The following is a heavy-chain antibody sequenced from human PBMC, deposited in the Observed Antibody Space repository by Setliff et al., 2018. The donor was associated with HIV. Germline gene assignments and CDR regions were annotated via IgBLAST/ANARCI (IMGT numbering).Heavy chain of an antibody. CDR2: IRGSGSGAST. Sequence: GGSLRLSCAASGFIFSSYAMTWVRQAPGKGLEWVSTIRGSGSGASTYYADSVKGRFTISRDNSKNTLYLQMNSVRAEDTAVYYCAKGGAARPPYYFDYWGQGTLVTVSS. J-gene: IGHJ4*02. CDR3: AKGGAARPPYYFDY. D-gene: IGHD1-26*01. CDR1: GFIFSSYA. V-gene: IGHV3-23*01.